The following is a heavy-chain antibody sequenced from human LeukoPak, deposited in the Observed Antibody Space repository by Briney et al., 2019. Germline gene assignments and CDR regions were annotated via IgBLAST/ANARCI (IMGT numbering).Heavy chain of an antibody. J-gene: IGHJ4*02. CDR3: AKDRSSGYYFRDY. V-gene: IGHV3-30*02. CDR2: IPSDGSDN. D-gene: IGHD3-22*01. CDR1: VFTFSTYG. Sequence: GGSLRLSCAASVFTFSTYGFHWVRQAPGKGLEWVAFIPSDGSDNYYANSVKGRFTISRDNSKNTLYLQMNSLRAEDTAVYYCAKDRSSGYYFRDYWGQGTLVTVSS.